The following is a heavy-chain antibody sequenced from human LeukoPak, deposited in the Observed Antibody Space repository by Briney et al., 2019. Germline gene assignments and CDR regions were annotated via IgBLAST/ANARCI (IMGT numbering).Heavy chain of an antibody. V-gene: IGHV4-39*01. Sequence: SETLSLTCTVSDGSISTSSYYWGWIRQPPGKGLEWIANVYYDGSTYYSPSLKSRVTISIDTSKNQFSLKLSSVTAADTAVYYCASDANGWVFDYWGQGTLVTVSS. D-gene: IGHD6-19*01. CDR2: VYYDGST. CDR1: DGSISTSSYY. J-gene: IGHJ4*02. CDR3: ASDANGWVFDY.